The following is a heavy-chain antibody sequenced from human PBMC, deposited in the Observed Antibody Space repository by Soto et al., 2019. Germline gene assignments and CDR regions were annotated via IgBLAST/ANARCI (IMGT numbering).Heavy chain of an antibody. CDR2: INPSGGST. CDR1: GYTFTSYY. CDR3: ARGPPRYGDYLDDAFDI. V-gene: IGHV1-46*03. D-gene: IGHD4-17*01. J-gene: IGHJ3*02. Sequence: ASVKVSCKASGYTFTSYYMHWVRQAPGQGLEWMGIINPSGGSTSYAQKFQGRVTMTRDTSTSTVYMELSSLRSEDTAVYYCARGPPRYGDYLDDAFDIWGQGTMVTVSS.